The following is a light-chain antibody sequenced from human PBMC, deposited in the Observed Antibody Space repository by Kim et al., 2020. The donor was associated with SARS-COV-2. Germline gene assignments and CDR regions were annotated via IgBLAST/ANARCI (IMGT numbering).Light chain of an antibody. V-gene: IGLV6-57*01. CDR2: EDN. J-gene: IGLJ3*02. CDR3: QSYDGSRGV. Sequence: GKTVTISCTRSGGNIAVNYVQWYQQRPGSSSITVIYEDNQRPSRVPDRFSGSINSSSNSASLTISGLKTEDEADYYCQSYDGSRGVFGGGTQLTVL. CDR1: GGNIAVNY.